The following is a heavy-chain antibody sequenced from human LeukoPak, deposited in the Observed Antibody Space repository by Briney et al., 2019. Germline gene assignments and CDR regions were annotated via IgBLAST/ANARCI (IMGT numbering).Heavy chain of an antibody. Sequence: PSETLSLTCTVSGGSISSYYWGWIRQPPGKGLEWIGSIYHSGSTYYNTSLKSRVTISVDTSKNQFSLKLSSVTAADTAVYYCARENGYRYDYWGQGTLVTVSS. CDR2: IYHSGST. J-gene: IGHJ4*02. D-gene: IGHD5-18*01. V-gene: IGHV4-38-2*02. CDR3: ARENGYRYDY. CDR1: GGSISSYY.